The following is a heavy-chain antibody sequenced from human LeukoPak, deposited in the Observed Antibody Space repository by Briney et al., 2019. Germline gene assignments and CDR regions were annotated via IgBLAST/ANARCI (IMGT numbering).Heavy chain of an antibody. CDR1: GYTLTELS. J-gene: IGHJ4*02. CDR2: FDPEDGET. D-gene: IGHD3-3*01. CDR3: ARGGITIFGGIIYQDH. V-gene: IGHV1-24*01. Sequence: ASVKVPCKVSGYTLTELSMHWVRQAPGKGLEWMGGFDPEDGETIYAQKFQGRVTMTEDTSTDTAYMELSSLRSEDTAFYYCARGGITIFGGIIYQDHWGQGTLVTVSS.